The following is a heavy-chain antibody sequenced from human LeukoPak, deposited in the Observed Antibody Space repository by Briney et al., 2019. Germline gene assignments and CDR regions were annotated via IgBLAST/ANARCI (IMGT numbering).Heavy chain of an antibody. Sequence: PSETLSLTCTVSGGSISSYYWSWIRQPAGKGLEWIGRIYTSGSTNYNPSLKSRVTISVDTSKNQFSLKLSSVTAADTAVYYCARVWKYSYGFYYYYMDVWGKGTTVTVSS. J-gene: IGHJ6*03. V-gene: IGHV4-4*07. D-gene: IGHD5-18*01. CDR1: GGSISSYY. CDR3: ARVWKYSYGFYYYYMDV. CDR2: IYTSGST.